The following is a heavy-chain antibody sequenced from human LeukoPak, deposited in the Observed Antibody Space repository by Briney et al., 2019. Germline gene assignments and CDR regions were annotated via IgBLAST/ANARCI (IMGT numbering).Heavy chain of an antibody. Sequence: PGGSLRLSCAASGFTFSSYSMNWVRRAPGKGLEWVSYISSSSATIYYADSVKGRFTISRDNSRNSVFLQMNSLRPEDTALYHCAKEVGCPSDCLFFHSWGQGTLVTVSS. D-gene: IGHD2-21*02. V-gene: IGHV3-48*04. CDR1: GFTFSSYS. CDR3: AKEVGCPSDCLFFHS. J-gene: IGHJ4*02. CDR2: ISSSSATI.